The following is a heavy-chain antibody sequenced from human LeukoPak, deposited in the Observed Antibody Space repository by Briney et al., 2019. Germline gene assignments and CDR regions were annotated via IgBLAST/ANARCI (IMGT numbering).Heavy chain of an antibody. Sequence: GGSLRLSCAASGFTFSRSWMHWVRQAPGEGLVWVSRINADGSTTNYADSVKGRFTISRDNSENTLFLQMNSLRAEDTAVYYCAKDRAQQLVLDFWGQGTLVTVSS. J-gene: IGHJ4*02. D-gene: IGHD6-13*01. CDR3: AKDRAQQLVLDF. CDR1: GFTFSRSW. CDR2: INADGSTT. V-gene: IGHV3-74*01.